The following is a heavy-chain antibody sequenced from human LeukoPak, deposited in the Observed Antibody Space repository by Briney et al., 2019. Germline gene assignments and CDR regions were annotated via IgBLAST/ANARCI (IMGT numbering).Heavy chain of an antibody. CDR3: AAYQQQLAFDY. CDR2: IYSSGDT. D-gene: IGHD6-13*01. Sequence: SEALSLTCTVSGGPISSYYWSWIRQPAGKGLEWIGRIYSSGDTNYNPSLKSRVTMSIDTSKKQFSLNLSSVTATDTAVYYCAAYQQQLAFDYWGQGTLVTVSS. CDR1: GGPISSYY. J-gene: IGHJ4*02. V-gene: IGHV4-4*07.